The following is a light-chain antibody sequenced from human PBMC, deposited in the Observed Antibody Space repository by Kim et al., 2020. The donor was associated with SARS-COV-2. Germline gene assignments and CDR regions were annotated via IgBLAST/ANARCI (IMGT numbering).Light chain of an antibody. J-gene: IGKJ4*01. Sequence: EIVMTQSPATLSVSPGERATLSCRASQSVNNNLAWYQQKPGQAPRLLIYGAFTRATGIPARFSGSGSGTEFTLTFSSLQSEDFAVYYCQQYNKWPITFGGGTKVDIK. CDR1: QSVNNN. CDR2: GAF. V-gene: IGKV3-15*01. CDR3: QQYNKWPIT.